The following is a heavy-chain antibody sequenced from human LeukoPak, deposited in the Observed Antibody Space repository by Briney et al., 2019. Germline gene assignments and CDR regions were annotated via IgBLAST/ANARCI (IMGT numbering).Heavy chain of an antibody. CDR1: GYTFTGYY. CDR3: ATYYYDSSGYRDYFDY. D-gene: IGHD3-22*01. CDR2: INPNSGGT. V-gene: IGHV1-2*02. Sequence: ASVKVSCKASGYTFTGYYMHWVRQAPGQGLEWMGWINPNSGGTNYAQKFQGRVTMTRDTSISTAYMELSRLRPDDTAVYYCATYYYDSSGYRDYFDYWGQGTLVTVSS. J-gene: IGHJ4*02.